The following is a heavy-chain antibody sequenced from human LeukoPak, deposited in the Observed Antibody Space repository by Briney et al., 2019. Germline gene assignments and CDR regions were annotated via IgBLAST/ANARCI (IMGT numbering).Heavy chain of an antibody. D-gene: IGHD6-13*01. J-gene: IGHJ5*02. CDR2: ISYDGSKK. V-gene: IGHV3-30*18. CDR1: GFTFSSNG. Sequence: GGSLRLSCAATGFTFSSNGMHWVRQAPGKGLEWVVVISYDGSKKYYADSVKDRFTISRDNSKNTLYLQMNSLRAEDTAVYYCAKGATGYSSSWYRGYIDPWGQGTLVTVSS. CDR3: AKGATGYSSSWYRGYIDP.